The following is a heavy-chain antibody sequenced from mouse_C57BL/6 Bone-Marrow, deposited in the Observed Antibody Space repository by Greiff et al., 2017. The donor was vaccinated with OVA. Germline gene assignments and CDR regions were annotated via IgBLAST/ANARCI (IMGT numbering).Heavy chain of an antibody. V-gene: IGHV14-4*01. D-gene: IGHD2-3*01. CDR2: IDPENGDT. CDR3: TTGWVPYDGTTADAMDY. J-gene: IGHJ4*01. CDR1: GFNIKDDY. Sequence: EVKLQESGAELVRPGASVKLSCTASGFNIKDDYMHWVKQRPEQGLEWIGWIDPENGDTEYASKFQGKATITADTYSNTAYLQLSSLTSEDTAVYYWTTGWVPYDGTTADAMDYWGQGTSVTVSS.